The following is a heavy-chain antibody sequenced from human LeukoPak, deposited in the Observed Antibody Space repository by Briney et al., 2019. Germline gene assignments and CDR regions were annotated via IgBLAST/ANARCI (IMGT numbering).Heavy chain of an antibody. CDR2: IGWDSKSI. CDR3: AKAVAAPGAFDV. Sequence: GRSLRLSCAASGFTFDESAMHWVRQAPGKGLEWVSGIGWDSKSIVYADSVKGRFTISRDNAKNSLYLQMNSLRAEDTALYYCAKAVAAPGAFDVWGRGTVVTVSS. V-gene: IGHV3-9*01. D-gene: IGHD6-19*01. CDR1: GFTFDESA. J-gene: IGHJ3*01.